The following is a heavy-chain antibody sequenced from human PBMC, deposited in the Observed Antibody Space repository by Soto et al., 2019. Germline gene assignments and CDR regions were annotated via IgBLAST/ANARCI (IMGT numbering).Heavy chain of an antibody. J-gene: IGHJ6*03. V-gene: IGHV3-23*01. Sequence: GGSLRLSCAASGFTFSSYAMSWVRQAPGKGLEWVSAISGSGGSTYYADSVKGRFTISRDNSKNTLYLQMNSLRAEDTAVYYCAKNPKGYCSSTSCYNYMDVWGKGTTVTVSS. D-gene: IGHD2-2*02. CDR3: AKNPKGYCSSTSCYNYMDV. CDR1: GFTFSSYA. CDR2: ISGSGGST.